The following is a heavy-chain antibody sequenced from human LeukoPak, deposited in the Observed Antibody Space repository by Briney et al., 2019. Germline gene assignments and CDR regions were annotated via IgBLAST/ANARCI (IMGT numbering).Heavy chain of an antibody. CDR3: AGLGITMIGGV. J-gene: IGHJ6*04. CDR1: GFTFSSYW. V-gene: IGHV3-7*01. Sequence: GGSLRLSCAASGFTFSSYWMSWVRQAPGKGLEWVANIKQDGSEKYYVDSVRGRFTISRDNAKNSLYLQMNSLRAEDTAVYYCAGLGITMIGGVWGKGTTVTISS. CDR2: IKQDGSEK. D-gene: IGHD3-10*02.